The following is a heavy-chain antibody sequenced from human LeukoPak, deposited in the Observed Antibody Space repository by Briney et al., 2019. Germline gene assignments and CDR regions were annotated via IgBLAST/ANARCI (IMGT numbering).Heavy chain of an antibody. CDR3: ARLGRELLRRAFDI. D-gene: IGHD1-26*01. Sequence: SETLSLTCTVSGGSISNYYWSWIRQPAGKGLEWIGRIHISGTTNYNPSLKSRVTMSLDTSKNQLSLRLSSVTAADTAVYYCARLGRELLRRAFDIWGQGTMVTVSS. V-gene: IGHV4-4*07. CDR1: GGSISNYY. CDR2: IHISGTT. J-gene: IGHJ3*02.